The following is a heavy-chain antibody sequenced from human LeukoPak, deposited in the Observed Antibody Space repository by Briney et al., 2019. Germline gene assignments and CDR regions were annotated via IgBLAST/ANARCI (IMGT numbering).Heavy chain of an antibody. V-gene: IGHV4-59*01. CDR3: ARGGYSYGLDY. CDR2: IYYTGST. D-gene: IGHD5-18*01. CDR1: GGAFTNYY. J-gene: IGHJ4*02. Sequence: SETLSLTCGVSGGAFTNYYWNWIRQAPGKGLEWLGYIYYTGSTTYNPSVKSRITISLDTFKKQISLKLRSVTAADTAVYYCARGGYSYGLDYWGQGTLVTVSS.